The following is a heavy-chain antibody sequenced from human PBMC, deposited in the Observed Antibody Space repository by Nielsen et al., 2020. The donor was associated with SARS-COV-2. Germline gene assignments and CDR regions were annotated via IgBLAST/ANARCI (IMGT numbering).Heavy chain of an antibody. CDR1: GYSLSSGYY. V-gene: IGHV4-38-2*02. CDR3: VRDGVGATTRATGQNSYYGFDV. Sequence: SETLSLTCIVSGYSLSSGYYWGWIRQPPTKGLEWIGSIYHSGNFYYNPSLESRVTISVDTSKNQFSLKLSSVTAADTAVYYCVRDGVGATTRATGQNSYYGFDVWGQGTAVTVSS. J-gene: IGHJ6*02. D-gene: IGHD1-26*01. CDR2: IYHSGNF.